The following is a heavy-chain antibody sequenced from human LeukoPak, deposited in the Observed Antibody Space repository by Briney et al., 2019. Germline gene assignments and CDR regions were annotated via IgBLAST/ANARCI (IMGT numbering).Heavy chain of an antibody. D-gene: IGHD2-2*01. CDR3: ASGHCSSTSCPLFDC. CDR2: INHSGST. J-gene: IGHJ4*02. CDR1: GGSFSGYY. V-gene: IGHV4-34*01. Sequence: SETLSLTCAVYGGSFSGYYWSWIRQPPGKGLEWIGEINHSGSTNYNPSLKSRVTISVDTSKNQFSLKLSSVTAADTAVYYCASGHCSSTSCPLFDCWGQGTLVTVSS.